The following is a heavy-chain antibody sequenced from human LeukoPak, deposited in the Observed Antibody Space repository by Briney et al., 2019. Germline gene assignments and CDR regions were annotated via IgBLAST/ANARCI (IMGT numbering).Heavy chain of an antibody. J-gene: IGHJ6*03. CDR1: GYTFTSYY. D-gene: IGHD1-14*01. CDR3: ARDPGLTSSYYYMDV. V-gene: IGHV1-46*01. Sequence: GASVKVSCKASGYTFTSYYIHWVRQAPGQGLDWMGLINPRTSTTSYAEKFQGRVTMTRDTPTSTVYMELTSLRSEDTAMYYCARDPGLTSSYYYMDVWGKGTTVTVSS. CDR2: INPRTSTT.